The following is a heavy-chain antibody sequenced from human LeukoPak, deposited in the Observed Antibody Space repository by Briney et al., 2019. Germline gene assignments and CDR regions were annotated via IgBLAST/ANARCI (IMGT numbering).Heavy chain of an antibody. CDR1: GFTFSDYY. V-gene: IGHV3-11*01. Sequence: PGGSLRLSCAASGFTFSDYYMSWIRQAPGKGLEWVSYISSSGSTIYYADSVKGRFTISRDNAKNSLYLQMNSLRVEDTAFYYCATSVVGLSYDEHFQHWGQGTLVTVSS. D-gene: IGHD2-15*01. CDR3: ATSVVGLSYDEHFQH. CDR2: ISSSGSTI. J-gene: IGHJ1*01.